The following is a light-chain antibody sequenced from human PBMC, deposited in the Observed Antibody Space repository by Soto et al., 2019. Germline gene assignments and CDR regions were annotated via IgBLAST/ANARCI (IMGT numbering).Light chain of an antibody. CDR1: QSLLHSNGYNY. Sequence: DIVVTQFPLSLAVTPGEPASISCNASQSLLHSNGYNYVDWYLQRPGQSPHLLIFLGSNRAPGVPDRFSGSGSATDFALKISRVEAADIGVYYCMQELQTPITFGQGTRLEIK. J-gene: IGKJ5*01. CDR2: LGS. V-gene: IGKV2-28*01. CDR3: MQELQTPIT.